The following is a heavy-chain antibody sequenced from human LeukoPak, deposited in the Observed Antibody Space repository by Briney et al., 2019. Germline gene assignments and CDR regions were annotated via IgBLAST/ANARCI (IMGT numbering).Heavy chain of an antibody. CDR3: ARGRYCSSTSCYSRRGGWFDP. CDR2: MNPNSGNT. Sequence: ASVKVSCKASGFTFTSHDYNWVRQATGQGLEWMGWMNPNSGNTGYAQKFQGRVTMTRDTSITTVYMELSSLTSEDTAVYYCARGRYCSSTSCYSRRGGWFDPWGQGTLVTVSS. CDR1: GFTFTSHD. J-gene: IGHJ5*02. V-gene: IGHV1-8*01. D-gene: IGHD2-2*01.